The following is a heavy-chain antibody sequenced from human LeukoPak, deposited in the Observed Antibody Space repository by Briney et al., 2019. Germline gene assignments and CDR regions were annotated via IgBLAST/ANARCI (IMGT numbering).Heavy chain of an antibody. CDR1: GFTFSSYW. CDR2: IKQDGSEK. CDR3: VRAMDY. V-gene: IGHV3-7*03. D-gene: IGHD2-2*01. J-gene: IGHJ4*02. Sequence: GGSLRLSCAASGFTFSSYWMNWVRQAPGEGLEWVANIKQDGSEKYYVDPVKGRFTISRDNAKNSLFLQMNSLRVEDTAVYYCVRAMDYWGQGTLVTVSS.